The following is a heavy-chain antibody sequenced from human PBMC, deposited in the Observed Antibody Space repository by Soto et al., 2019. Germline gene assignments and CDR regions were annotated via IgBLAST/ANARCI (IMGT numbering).Heavy chain of an antibody. J-gene: IGHJ4*02. CDR1: GFSLSQYS. CDR3: ANSPSCSSSACLDY. Sequence: VVSLRLSCIASGFSLSQYSMNWVGQAPWKGLEWVASINDRSTYIFYADSMKGRFTISRDNAINSLYLQMKSLRPDDTAVYYCANSPSCSSSACLDYWGRGTLVTVAS. D-gene: IGHD6-19*01. CDR2: INDRSTYI. V-gene: IGHV3-21*06.